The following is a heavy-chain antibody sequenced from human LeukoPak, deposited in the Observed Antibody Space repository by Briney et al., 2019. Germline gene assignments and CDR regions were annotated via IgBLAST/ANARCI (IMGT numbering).Heavy chain of an antibody. CDR2: INHSGSA. V-gene: IGHV4-34*01. D-gene: IGHD3-3*01. Sequence: SETLSLTCAVYGGSLSGSYWSWIRQPPGKGLEWIGEINHSGSANYNPSLKSRVTLSIDKSKNQFSLNLNSVTAADAAVYYCARARRDSGFYKVDYWGQGTLVTVSS. J-gene: IGHJ4*02. CDR3: ARARRDSGFYKVDY. CDR1: GGSLSGSY.